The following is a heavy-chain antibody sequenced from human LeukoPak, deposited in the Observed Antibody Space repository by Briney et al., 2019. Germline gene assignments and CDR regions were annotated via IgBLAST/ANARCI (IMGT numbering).Heavy chain of an antibody. J-gene: IGHJ3*02. CDR3: ARSQPYYYDSSGYSLPVAFDI. CDR2: INPNSGGT. V-gene: IGHV1-2*06. CDR1: GYTFTGYY. Sequence: ASVKVSCKASGYTFTGYYMHWVRQAPGQGLEWIGRINPNSGGTNYAQKFQGRVTMTRDTSISTAYMELSRLRSDDTAVYYCARSQPYYYDSSGYSLPVAFDIWGQGTMVTVSS. D-gene: IGHD3-22*01.